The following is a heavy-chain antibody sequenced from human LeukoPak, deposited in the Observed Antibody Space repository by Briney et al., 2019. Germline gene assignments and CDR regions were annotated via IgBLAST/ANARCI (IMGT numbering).Heavy chain of an antibody. Sequence: GRSLRLSCSASGFTFDDYAMHWVRQAPGKGLDWVSGISWNSGSIGYADSVKGRFTISRDNAKNSLYLQMNSVRAEDTALYYCAKDGRGYSYAFDYWGQGTLVTVSS. J-gene: IGHJ4*02. CDR2: ISWNSGSI. CDR1: GFTFDDYA. CDR3: AKDGRGYSYAFDY. V-gene: IGHV3-9*01. D-gene: IGHD5-18*01.